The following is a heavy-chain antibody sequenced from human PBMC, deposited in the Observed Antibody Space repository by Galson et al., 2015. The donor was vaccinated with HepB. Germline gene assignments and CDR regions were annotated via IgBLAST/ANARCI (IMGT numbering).Heavy chain of an antibody. CDR3: ARDGGKMATMEYYFDY. D-gene: IGHD5-24*01. CDR1: GFTFSSYS. CDR2: ISSSSSYI. V-gene: IGHV3-21*01. Sequence: SLRLSCAASGFTFSSYSMNWVRQAPGKGLEWVSSISSSSSYIYYADSVKGRFTISRDNAKDSLYLQMNSLRAEDTAVYYCARDGGKMATMEYYFDYWGQGTLVTVSS. J-gene: IGHJ4*02.